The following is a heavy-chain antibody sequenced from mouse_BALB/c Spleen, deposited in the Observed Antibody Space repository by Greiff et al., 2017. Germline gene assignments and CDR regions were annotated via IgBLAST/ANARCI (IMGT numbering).Heavy chain of an antibody. CDR2: ISCYNGAT. CDR3: ARKKYGNYEYAMDY. V-gene: IGHV1S34*01. Sequence: LVKTGASVKISCKASGYSFTGYYMHWVKQSHGKSLEWIGYISCYNGATSYNQKFKGKATFTVDTSSSTAYMQFNSLTSEDSAVYYCARKKYGNYEYAMDYWGPGTSVTVSS. J-gene: IGHJ4*01. D-gene: IGHD2-10*02. CDR1: GYSFTGYY.